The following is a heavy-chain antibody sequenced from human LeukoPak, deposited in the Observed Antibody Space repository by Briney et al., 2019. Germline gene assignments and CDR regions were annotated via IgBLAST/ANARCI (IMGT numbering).Heavy chain of an antibody. CDR3: ASEGMVLAYCGGDCYTFDY. CDR1: GGPFSSYA. Sequence: SVKVSFKASGGPFSSYAISWVRQAPGQGLEWMGGIIPIFGTANYAQKFQGRVTITADESTSTAYMELSSLRSEDTAVYYCASEGMVLAYCGGDCYTFDYWGQGTLVTVSS. J-gene: IGHJ4*02. CDR2: IIPIFGTA. D-gene: IGHD2-21*01. V-gene: IGHV1-69*13.